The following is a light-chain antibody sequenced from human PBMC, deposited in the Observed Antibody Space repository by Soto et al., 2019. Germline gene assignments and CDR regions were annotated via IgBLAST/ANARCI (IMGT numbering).Light chain of an antibody. Sequence: EIVLTQSPPTLSLSPGERATLSCRASQTVSSYLAWYQQKAGQAPRPLIYDASNRAPGIPARFSGSGSGTDFTLTISSLEPEDFAVYYCQQRSSWPLTFGGGTKVDIK. V-gene: IGKV3-11*01. CDR1: QTVSSY. J-gene: IGKJ4*01. CDR3: QQRSSWPLT. CDR2: DAS.